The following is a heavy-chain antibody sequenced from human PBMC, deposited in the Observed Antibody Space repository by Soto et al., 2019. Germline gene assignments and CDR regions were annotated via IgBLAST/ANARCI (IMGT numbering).Heavy chain of an antibody. D-gene: IGHD2-8*02. V-gene: IGHV3-30*03. CDR3: TGEVASGY. J-gene: IGHJ4*02. CDR2: ISYDGSTK. CDR1: GFTFSSYG. Sequence: QVQLVESGGGVVQPGRSLRLSCAASGFTFSSYGMHWVRQAPGKGLEWVAVISYDGSTKYYADSVKGRFTISRDNSKNTLYLEMNSLGADDTAVYYCTGEVASGYWGQGTLVTVSS.